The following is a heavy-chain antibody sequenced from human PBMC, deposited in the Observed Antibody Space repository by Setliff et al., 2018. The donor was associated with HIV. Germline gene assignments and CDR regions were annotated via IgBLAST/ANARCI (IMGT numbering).Heavy chain of an antibody. Sequence: GESLRLSCAASGFTFSNYWMSWVRQAPRKGLEWVAHINQDGSEKNHVDSVKGRLTIPRDNAKNSLYLQMNSLRAEDTAVYFCARDVAVAGTEFWGQGTQVTVSS. CDR2: INQDGSEK. J-gene: IGHJ4*02. D-gene: IGHD6-19*01. V-gene: IGHV3-7*01. CDR1: GFTFSNYW. CDR3: ARDVAVAGTEF.